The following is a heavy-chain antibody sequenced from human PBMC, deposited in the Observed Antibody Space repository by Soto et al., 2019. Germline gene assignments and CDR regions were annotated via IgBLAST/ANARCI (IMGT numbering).Heavy chain of an antibody. CDR2: INHSGIT. D-gene: IGHD1-1*01. CDR3: VRGPYNYNSRYFDY. J-gene: IGHJ4*02. Sequence: SETLSLTCTVSGGSFSGYFWTWIRQPPGKGLEWLAEINHSGITNYNPSVESRVSMSVDTSKNQFSLRLYSVTAADTAVYYCVRGPYNYNSRYFDYWGQGT. V-gene: IGHV4-34*01. CDR1: GGSFSGYF.